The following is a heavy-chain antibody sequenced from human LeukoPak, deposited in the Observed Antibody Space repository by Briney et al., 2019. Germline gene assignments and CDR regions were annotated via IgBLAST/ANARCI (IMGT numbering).Heavy chain of an antibody. J-gene: IGHJ4*02. Sequence: PSETLSLTCAVYGGSFSGYYWSWIRQPPGKGLEWIGEINHSGSTNYNPSLKSRVTISVDTSKNQFSLKLSSVTAADTAVYYCARDYARYSSSWYLFYYWGQGTLVTVSS. D-gene: IGHD6-13*01. CDR3: ARDYARYSSSWYLFYY. CDR2: INHSGST. V-gene: IGHV4-34*01. CDR1: GGSFSGYY.